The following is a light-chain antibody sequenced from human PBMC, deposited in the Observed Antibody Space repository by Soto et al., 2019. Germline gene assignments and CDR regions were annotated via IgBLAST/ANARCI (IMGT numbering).Light chain of an antibody. J-gene: IGKJ1*01. Sequence: DVQITQSPSTLAASVGDKVTRSCRTNEFIIYLLSWYHXKPCQAXXXXMXGASTLESGVPGRFSGSGVGTHFTLTISGLQPEDFATYHCQHYNSYSRAFGQGTKV. CDR2: GAS. CDR3: QHYNSYSRA. V-gene: IGKV1-5*01. CDR1: EFIIYL.